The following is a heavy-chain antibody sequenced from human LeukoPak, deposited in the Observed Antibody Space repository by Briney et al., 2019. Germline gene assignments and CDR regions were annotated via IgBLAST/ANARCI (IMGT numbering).Heavy chain of an antibody. Sequence: GGSLRLSCTASGFTFGDYAMSWVRQAPGKGLEWVGFIRSKAYGGTTEYAASVKGRFTISRDDSKSIAYLQMNSLKTEDTTVYYCTRVVTYYYDSSGYFDYWGQGTLVTVSS. V-gene: IGHV3-49*04. CDR3: TRVVTYYYDSSGYFDY. CDR2: IRSKAYGGTT. CDR1: GFTFGDYA. D-gene: IGHD3-22*01. J-gene: IGHJ4*02.